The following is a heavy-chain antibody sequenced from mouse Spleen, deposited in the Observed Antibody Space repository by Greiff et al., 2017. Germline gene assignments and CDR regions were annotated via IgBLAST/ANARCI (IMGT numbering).Heavy chain of an antibody. CDR2: IYPRSGNT. D-gene: IGHD1-1*01. CDR3: ARGEYGSSYPYYFDY. J-gene: IGHJ2*01. CDR1: GYTFTSYG. Sequence: QVQLKQSGAELARPGASVKLSCKASGYTFTSYGISWVKQRTGQGLEWIGEIYPRSGNTYYNEKFKGKATLTADKSSSTAYMELRSLTSEDSAVYFCARGEYGSSYPYYFDYWGQGTTLTVSS. V-gene: IGHV1-81*01.